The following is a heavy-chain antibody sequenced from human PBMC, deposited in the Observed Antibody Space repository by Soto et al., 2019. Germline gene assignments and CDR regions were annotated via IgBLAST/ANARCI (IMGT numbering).Heavy chain of an antibody. CDR2: IIPIFGTA. J-gene: IGHJ2*01. CDR3: ASSPPPTVTMYSRYFDL. Sequence: QVQLVQSGAEVKKPGSSVKVSCKTSGGTFSSYAINWVRQAPGQGLEWMGGIIPIFGTANYAQKFQGRITITADKPXNXXYMEMRSLRSDDTAVYYCASSPPPTVTMYSRYFDLWGRGTLVTVSS. V-gene: IGHV1-69*14. CDR1: GGTFSSYA. D-gene: IGHD4-17*01.